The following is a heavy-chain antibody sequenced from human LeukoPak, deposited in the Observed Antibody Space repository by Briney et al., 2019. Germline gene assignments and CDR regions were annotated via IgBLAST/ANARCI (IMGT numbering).Heavy chain of an antibody. CDR3: ARASVWSGYTSYFDP. Sequence: GRSLRLFCAASGFTFSSYAMHWVRQAPGKGLEWVAVISYDGSNKYYADSVKGRFTISRDNSKNTLYLQMNSLRAEDTAVYYCARASVWSGYTSYFDPWGQGTLVTVSS. J-gene: IGHJ5*02. CDR2: ISYDGSNK. D-gene: IGHD3-3*01. CDR1: GFTFSSYA. V-gene: IGHV3-30-3*01.